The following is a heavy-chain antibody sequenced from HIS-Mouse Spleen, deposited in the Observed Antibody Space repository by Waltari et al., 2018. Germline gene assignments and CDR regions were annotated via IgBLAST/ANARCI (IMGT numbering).Heavy chain of an antibody. J-gene: IGHJ2*01. CDR2: IYYSGST. CDR3: AREIPYSSSWYDWYFDL. CDR1: GGSTSTSSYY. D-gene: IGHD6-13*01. Sequence: QLQLQESGPGLVKPSETLSLPCTVSGGSTSTSSYYCGWIRQPPGKGLEWIGSIYYSGSTYYNPSLKSRVTISVDTSKNQFSLKLSSVTAADTAVYYCAREIPYSSSWYDWYFDLWGRGTLVTVSS. V-gene: IGHV4-39*07.